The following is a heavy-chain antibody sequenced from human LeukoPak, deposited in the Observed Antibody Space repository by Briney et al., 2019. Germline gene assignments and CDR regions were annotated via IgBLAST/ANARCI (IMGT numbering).Heavy chain of an antibody. CDR3: ARVSSPFYYDSSGYRFDY. CDR1: GGSITRSSYY. D-gene: IGHD3-22*01. J-gene: IGHJ4*02. CDR2: IYYTGST. Sequence: SETLSLTCSVSGGSITRSSYYWGWIRQPPGKGLEWIGSIYYTGSTNYNPSLKSRVTISEDTSKNQFSLKLSSVTAADTAVYYCARVSSPFYYDSSGYRFDYWGQGTLVTVSS. V-gene: IGHV4-39*07.